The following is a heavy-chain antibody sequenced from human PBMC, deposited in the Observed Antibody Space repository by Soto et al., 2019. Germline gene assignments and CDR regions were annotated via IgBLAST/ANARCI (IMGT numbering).Heavy chain of an antibody. V-gene: IGHV3-30-3*01. D-gene: IGHD3-3*01. J-gene: IGHJ6*02. CDR2: ISYDGSNK. CDR1: GFTFSSYA. CDR3: ARSEGFWSGYYKALVLPGGMDV. Sequence: GGSLRLSCAASGFTFSSYAMHWVRQAPGKGLEWVAVISYDGSNKYYADSVKGRFTISRDNSKNTLYLQMNSLRAEDTAVYYCARSEGFWSGYYKALVLPGGMDVWGQGTTVTVSS.